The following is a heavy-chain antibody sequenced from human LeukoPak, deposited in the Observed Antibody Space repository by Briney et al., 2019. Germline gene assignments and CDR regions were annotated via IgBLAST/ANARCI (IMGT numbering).Heavy chain of an antibody. CDR3: PRGKNGVGGYDILIDY. D-gene: IGHD3-9*01. V-gene: IGHV3-48*03. Sequence: PGGSLRLSCAACGFTFSSFEMNWVRQAPGKGLEWVSYISSSGSSTFYADSVKGRFTISRDNAKNSLFLQMFTLRDEDTAVYYCPRGKNGVGGYDILIDYWGQGTLVTVSS. J-gene: IGHJ4*02. CDR1: GFTFSSFE. CDR2: ISSSGSST.